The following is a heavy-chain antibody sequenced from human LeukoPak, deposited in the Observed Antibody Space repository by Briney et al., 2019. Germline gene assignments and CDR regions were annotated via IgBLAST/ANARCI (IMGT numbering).Heavy chain of an antibody. D-gene: IGHD5-12*01. CDR2: INPNSGGT. CDR1: GYTFTGYY. CDR3: ARGWPSGYDWVYNWFDP. V-gene: IGHV1-2*06. J-gene: IGHJ5*02. Sequence: ASVKVSCKASGYTFTGYYMHWVRQAPGQGLEWMGRINPNSGGTNYAQKFQGRVTMTRDTSISTAYMELSRLRSDDTAVYYCARGWPSGYDWVYNWFDPWGQGTLVTVSS.